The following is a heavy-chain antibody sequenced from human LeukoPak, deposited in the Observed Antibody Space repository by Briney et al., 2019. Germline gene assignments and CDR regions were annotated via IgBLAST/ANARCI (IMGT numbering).Heavy chain of an antibody. V-gene: IGHV4-39*07. CDR1: GGSISSSSYY. Sequence: SETLSLTCTVSGGSISSSSYYWGWIRQPPGKGLEWIGSIYYSGSTYYNPSLKSRVTISVDTSKNQFSLKLSSVTAADTAVYYCAREVVKLELYYDFWSGYYGGYMDVWGKGTTVTVSS. CDR3: AREVVKLELYYDFWSGYYGGYMDV. J-gene: IGHJ6*03. CDR2: IYYSGST. D-gene: IGHD3-3*01.